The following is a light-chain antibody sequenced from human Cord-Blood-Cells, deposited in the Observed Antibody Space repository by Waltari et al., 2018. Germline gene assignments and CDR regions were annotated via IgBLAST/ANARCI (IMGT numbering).Light chain of an antibody. Sequence: QSALTQPASVSGSPGQSITISCTGTSSDVGGYNYVSWYQQHPGKAPKPMIYAVSNRPSGVANRFSGSKSGTTASLTISGLQAEDEADYYCSSYTSSSTWVFGGGTKLTVL. CDR3: SSYTSSSTWV. J-gene: IGLJ3*02. CDR2: AVS. V-gene: IGLV2-14*03. CDR1: SSDVGGYNY.